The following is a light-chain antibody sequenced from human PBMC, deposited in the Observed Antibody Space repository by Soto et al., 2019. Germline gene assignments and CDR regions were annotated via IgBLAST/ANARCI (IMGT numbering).Light chain of an antibody. CDR2: EVT. CDR3: SSYAGTNNV. Sequence: QSVLTQPPSASGSPGQSVTISCTGTSSDVGRYNYVSWYQQHPGKAPKLTIYEVTKRPSGVPDRFSGSKSGNTASLTVSGLQAEDEADYYCSSYAGTNNVFGTGTKVTVL. V-gene: IGLV2-8*01. CDR1: SSDVGRYNY. J-gene: IGLJ1*01.